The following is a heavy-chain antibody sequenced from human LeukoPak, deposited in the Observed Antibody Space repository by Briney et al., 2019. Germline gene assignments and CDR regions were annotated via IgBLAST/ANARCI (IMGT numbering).Heavy chain of an antibody. V-gene: IGHV4-59*08. CDR1: GGSISSYY. Sequence: SETLSLTCTVSGGSISSYYWSWIRQPPGKGLEWIGYIYYSGNTNYNPSLKSRVTISVDTSKNQFSLKLSSVTAADTAVYYCARQRDPFDYWGQGTLVTVSS. CDR2: IYYSGNT. J-gene: IGHJ4*02. D-gene: IGHD5-24*01. CDR3: ARQRDPFDY.